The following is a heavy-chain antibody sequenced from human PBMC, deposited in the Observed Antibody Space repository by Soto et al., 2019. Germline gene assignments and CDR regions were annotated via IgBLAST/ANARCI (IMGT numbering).Heavy chain of an antibody. V-gene: IGHV3-21*01. CDR3: ARDKEGYCSGGSCPLDY. D-gene: IGHD2-15*01. J-gene: IGHJ4*02. Sequence: GGSLRLSCAASGFTFSSYSMNWVRQAPGKGLEWVSSISSSSSYIYYADSVKGRFTISRDNAKNSLYLQMNSLRAEDTAVYYCARDKEGYCSGGSCPLDYWGQGTLVTVSS. CDR1: GFTFSSYS. CDR2: ISSSSSYI.